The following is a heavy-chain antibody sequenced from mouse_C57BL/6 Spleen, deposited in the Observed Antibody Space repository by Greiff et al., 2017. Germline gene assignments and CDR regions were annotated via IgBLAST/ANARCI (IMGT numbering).Heavy chain of an antibody. Sequence: QVQLQQPGAELVKPGASVKLSCKASGYTFTSYWMHWVKQRPGQGLEWIGMFHPNSGSTNYHELFKSKATLTVAISSSTAYMQLSSLTSEDSAVYYYARKGHYYGSSYWYFDVWGTGTTVTVSS. CDR2: FHPNSGST. D-gene: IGHD1-1*01. CDR1: GYTFTSYW. J-gene: IGHJ1*03. CDR3: ARKGHYYGSSYWYFDV. V-gene: IGHV1-64*01.